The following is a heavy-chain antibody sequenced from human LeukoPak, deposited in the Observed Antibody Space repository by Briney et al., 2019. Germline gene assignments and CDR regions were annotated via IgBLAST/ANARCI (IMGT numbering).Heavy chain of an antibody. D-gene: IGHD3-22*01. CDR2: ISSSGSTI. J-gene: IGHJ4*02. V-gene: IGHV3-11*01. Sequence: PGGSLRFSCAASGFTFSDYYMSWIRQAPGKGLEWVSYISSSGSTIYYADSVKGRFTISRDNAKNSLYLQMNSLRAEDTAVYYCARDSLLYYYDSSGGLDYWGQGTLSPSPQ. CDR3: ARDSLLYYYDSSGGLDY. CDR1: GFTFSDYY.